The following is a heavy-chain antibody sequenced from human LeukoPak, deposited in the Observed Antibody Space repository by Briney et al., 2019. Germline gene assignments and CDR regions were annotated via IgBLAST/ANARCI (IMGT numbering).Heavy chain of an antibody. V-gene: IGHV3-49*04. CDR1: GFTFGDYA. CDR2: IRSKAYGGTT. Sequence: PGGSLRLSCTASGFTFGDYAMSWVRQAPGKGLEWVGFIRSKAYGGTTECAASVKGRFTISRDDSKSIAYLQMNSLKTEDTAVYYCTRVGSSSSFDYWGQGTLVTVSS. CDR3: TRVGSSSSFDY. J-gene: IGHJ4*02. D-gene: IGHD6-6*01.